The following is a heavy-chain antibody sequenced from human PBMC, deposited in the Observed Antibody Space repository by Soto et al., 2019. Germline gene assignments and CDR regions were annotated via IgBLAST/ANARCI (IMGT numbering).Heavy chain of an antibody. V-gene: IGHV4-59*01. CDR3: ARVSELASHYYYYYMDV. CDR1: GGSISSYY. CDR2: IYYSGST. J-gene: IGHJ6*03. Sequence: SETLSLTCTVSGGSISSYYWSWIRQPPGKGLEWIGYIYYSGSTNYNPSLKSRVTISVDTSKNQFSLKLSSVTAADTAVYYCARVSELASHYYYYYMDVWGKGTTVTVSS. D-gene: IGHD6-13*01.